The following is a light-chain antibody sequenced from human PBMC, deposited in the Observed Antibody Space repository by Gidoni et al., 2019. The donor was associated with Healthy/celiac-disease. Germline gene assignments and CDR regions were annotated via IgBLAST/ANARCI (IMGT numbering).Light chain of an antibody. Sequence: DIQMTQSPSSLSASVGDRVTITCQASQDISNYLNWYQQKPGQAPKLLIYDASNLETGVPSRFSGSGAGTDFTFTISSLQPEVIATYYCQQYDNLLFTFGPGTKVDIK. V-gene: IGKV1-33*01. CDR3: QQYDNLLFT. CDR1: QDISNY. CDR2: DAS. J-gene: IGKJ3*01.